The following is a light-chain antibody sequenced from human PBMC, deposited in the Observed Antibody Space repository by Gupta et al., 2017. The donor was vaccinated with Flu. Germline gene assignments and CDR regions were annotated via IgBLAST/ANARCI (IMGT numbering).Light chain of an antibody. J-gene: IGLJ1*01. CDR2: ERS. V-gene: IGLV2-8*01. CDR3: AAFSDGRYV. Sequence: VAWNQHHPGKAPMLMIDERSRRTAGGPDCFYASKSGSTASLTVEGVEAEDEDDYFCAAFSDGRYVFGTGTKVTVL.